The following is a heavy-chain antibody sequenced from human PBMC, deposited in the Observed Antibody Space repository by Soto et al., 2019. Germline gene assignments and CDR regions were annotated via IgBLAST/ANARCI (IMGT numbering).Heavy chain of an antibody. CDR3: SKDIWGYSFDL. CDR2: MDGGSTNT. D-gene: IGHD3-16*01. CDR1: GFTIANSA. V-gene: IGHV3-23*01. Sequence: VQVLESGGGLVQPGGSLRLSCAASGFTIANSAMAWVRQAPGQGLESVSAMDGGSTNTHYADSVQGRFTISRDTSKNSLFLQMDSLRADDTALYYCSKDIWGYSFDLWGRGTLVTVSS. J-gene: IGHJ2*01.